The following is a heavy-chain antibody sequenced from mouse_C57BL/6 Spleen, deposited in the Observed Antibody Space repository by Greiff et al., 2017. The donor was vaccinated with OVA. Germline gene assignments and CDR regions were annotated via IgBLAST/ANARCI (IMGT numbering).Heavy chain of an antibody. CDR1: GYTFTSYW. D-gene: IGHD1-1*01. J-gene: IGHJ2*01. CDR2: INPSGGST. Sequence: QVQLKQSGAGLAKPGASVKLSCKASGYTFTSYWMHWVRQRPGQGLEWIGSINPSGGSTKNTQKFKDKATLTADKSSSTAYMQLSSLTYEDSAVYYCARRSTVVADYWGQGTTLTVSS. CDR3: ARRSTVVADY. V-gene: IGHV1-7*01.